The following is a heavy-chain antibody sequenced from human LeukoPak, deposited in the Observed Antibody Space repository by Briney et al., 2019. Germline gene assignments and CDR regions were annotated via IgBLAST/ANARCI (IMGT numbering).Heavy chain of an antibody. V-gene: IGHV4-34*01. Sequence: SETLSLTCTVYGGSFSGYYWSWIRQPPGKGLEWIGEINHSGSTNYNPSLKSRVTISVDTSKNQFSLKLSFVTAADTAVYYCARGHKNIMVRGVCDYWGQGTLVTVSS. CDR1: GGSFSGYY. J-gene: IGHJ4*02. D-gene: IGHD3-10*01. CDR2: INHSGST. CDR3: ARGHKNIMVRGVCDY.